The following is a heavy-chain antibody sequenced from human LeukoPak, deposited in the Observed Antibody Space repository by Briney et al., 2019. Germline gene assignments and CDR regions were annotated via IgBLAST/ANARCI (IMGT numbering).Heavy chain of an antibody. J-gene: IGHJ4*02. D-gene: IGHD4-11*01. V-gene: IGHV1-8*01. CDR2: MNPNSGNT. CDR3: ARDRDYGNTERGFDY. CDR1: GYTFTSYD. Sequence: GASVKVSCKASGYTFTSYDINWVRQATGQGLEWMGWMNPNSGNTNQGRVTMTGDTSISTAYMELSRVTSDDTAVYYCARDRDYGNTERGFDYWGQGALVTVSS.